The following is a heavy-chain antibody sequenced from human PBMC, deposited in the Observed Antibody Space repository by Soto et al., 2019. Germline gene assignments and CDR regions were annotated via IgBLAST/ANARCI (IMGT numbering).Heavy chain of an antibody. Sequence: PGGSLRLSCAASGFTFSSYAMSWVRQAPGKGLEWVSAISGSGGSTYYADSVKGRFTISRDNSKNTLYLQMNSLRAEDTAVYYCAKVPYYDILTGYSEIDYWGQGTLVTVSS. CDR2: ISGSGGST. CDR3: AKVPYYDILTGYSEIDY. D-gene: IGHD3-9*01. J-gene: IGHJ4*02. V-gene: IGHV3-23*01. CDR1: GFTFSSYA.